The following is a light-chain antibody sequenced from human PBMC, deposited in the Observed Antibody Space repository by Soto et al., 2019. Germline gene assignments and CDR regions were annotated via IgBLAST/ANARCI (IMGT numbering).Light chain of an antibody. Sequence: EIVLTQSPATLSLSPGERATLSCRASQSVRSYLAWYQQKPGQAPRLLIYDASNRATGIPARFSGSGSGTDFTLTIRTLEPEDFAVYYCQQRSNWPSITFGQGTRLEI. CDR2: DAS. V-gene: IGKV3-11*01. J-gene: IGKJ5*01. CDR3: QQRSNWPSIT. CDR1: QSVRSY.